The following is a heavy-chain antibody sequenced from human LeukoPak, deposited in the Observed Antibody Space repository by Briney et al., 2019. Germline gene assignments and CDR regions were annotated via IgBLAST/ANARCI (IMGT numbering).Heavy chain of an antibody. CDR2: IKQDGSEK. D-gene: IGHD4-17*01. V-gene: IGHV3-7*01. J-gene: IGHJ5*02. Sequence: GGSLRLSCAAAGFTFSSYWMSWVRQAPGKGLEWVASIKQDGSEKYYVDSVKGRFTISRDNAKNSLYLQMNSLRAEDTALCYCARAPGEGWFDPWGQGTLVAVSS. CDR3: ARAPGEGWFDP. CDR1: GFTFSSYW.